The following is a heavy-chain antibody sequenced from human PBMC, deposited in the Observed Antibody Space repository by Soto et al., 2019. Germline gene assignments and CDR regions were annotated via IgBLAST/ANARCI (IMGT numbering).Heavy chain of an antibody. CDR3: ARQASQYYYGLDV. J-gene: IGHJ6*04. CDR1: GYSFTSYW. V-gene: IGHV5-51*01. CDR2: IYPGDSDT. Sequence: PGESLKISCKGSGYSFTSYWIGWVRQMPGKGLEWMGVIYPGDSDTRYSPSFQGQVTISADKSISTAYVQWSSLKASNTAMYYCARQASQYYYGLDVWGKGTTVTVS.